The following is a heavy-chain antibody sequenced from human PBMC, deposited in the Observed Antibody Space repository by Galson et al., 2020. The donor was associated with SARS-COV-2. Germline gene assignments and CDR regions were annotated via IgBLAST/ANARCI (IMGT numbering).Heavy chain of an antibody. CDR1: GGTFSASA. V-gene: IGHV1-69*13. CDR3: ARGTGYNWNENAFDI. J-gene: IGHJ3*02. Sequence: SVKVSCKTSGGTFSASAITWVRQAPGQGLEWMGGIIAIFRTTNYAQKFQGRLTISADEFPSTAYMELSSLTPEDTAVYYCARGTGYNWNENAFDIWGQGTMVTVSS. CDR2: IIAIFRTT. D-gene: IGHD1-1*01.